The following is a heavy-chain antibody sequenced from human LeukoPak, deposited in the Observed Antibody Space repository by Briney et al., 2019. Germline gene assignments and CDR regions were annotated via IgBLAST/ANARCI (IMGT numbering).Heavy chain of an antibody. Sequence: SETLSLTCTVSGGSISSYYWSWIRQPAGKGLEWIGRIYTSGSTNYNPSLKSRVTISVDTSKNQFSLKLSSVTAADTAVYYCARVRLRARYYMDVWGKGTTVTTSS. CDR3: ARVRLRARYYMDV. CDR2: IYTSGST. V-gene: IGHV4-4*07. D-gene: IGHD1-14*01. CDR1: GGSISSYY. J-gene: IGHJ6*03.